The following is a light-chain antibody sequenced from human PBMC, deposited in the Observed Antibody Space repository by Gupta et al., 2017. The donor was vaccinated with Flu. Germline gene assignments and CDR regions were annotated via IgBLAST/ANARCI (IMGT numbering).Light chain of an antibody. CDR3: QQYGSWPPLT. J-gene: IGKJ4*01. CDR2: RAS. Sequence: EIVMTQSPATLSVSPGDKVTLSCRASESVGTNMAWYQQRPGQSPRLLINRASTRATGVPARFSGSGSGTQFSLTISSLQAEDSAFYFCQQYGSWPPLTFGGGTKVEIK. V-gene: IGKV3-15*01. CDR1: ESVGTN.